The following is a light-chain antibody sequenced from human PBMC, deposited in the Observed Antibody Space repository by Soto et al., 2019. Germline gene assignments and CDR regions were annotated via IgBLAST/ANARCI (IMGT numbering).Light chain of an antibody. V-gene: IGKV3-15*01. CDR3: KQYNIWTWT. CDR2: GAS. Sequence: EIVMPQSPATLSVSPGERATPSCRASQNILSNLAWYQQKPGQAPRLLIYGASTRATGIPARFSGSGSGTEFTLTISSLQSEEFAIYYCKQYNIWTWTFGQGNKVDIK. CDR1: QNILSN. J-gene: IGKJ1*01.